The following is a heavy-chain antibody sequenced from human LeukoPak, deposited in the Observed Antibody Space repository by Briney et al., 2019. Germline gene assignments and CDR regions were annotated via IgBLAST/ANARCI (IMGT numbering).Heavy chain of an antibody. V-gene: IGHV1-2*04. J-gene: IGHJ4*02. Sequence: ASVKVSCKASGYSFTDYYMHWVRQAPGQGLEWMGWINPNSGGTNYAQKFQGWVIMTRDTSISTVYMELSRLTSDDTAVYYCARDLFYGSGIQYYFDCWGQGTLVTVSS. D-gene: IGHD3-10*01. CDR3: ARDLFYGSGIQYYFDC. CDR2: INPNSGGT. CDR1: GYSFTDYY.